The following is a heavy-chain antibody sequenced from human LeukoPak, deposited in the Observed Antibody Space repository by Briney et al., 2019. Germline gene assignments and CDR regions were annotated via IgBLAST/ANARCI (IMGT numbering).Heavy chain of an antibody. CDR2: IDPGDSDT. V-gene: IGHV5-51*01. CDR1: GYSFTSYL. CDR3: ARRGDY. J-gene: IGHJ4*02. Sequence: GESLKISCKGAGYSFTSYLIGWVRQMAGKGLEWMGIIDPGDSDTRYSPSLQGHDTISDDKSISTAYLEWSSLKASDTAMYYCARRGDYWGQGTLVTVSS.